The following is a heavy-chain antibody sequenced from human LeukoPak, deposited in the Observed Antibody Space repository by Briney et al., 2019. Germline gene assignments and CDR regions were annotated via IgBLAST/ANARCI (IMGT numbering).Heavy chain of an antibody. Sequence: SGGSLRLSCAASGFTFSNYAMHWVRQAPGKGLEWMAVIAYDGDTNYYADSVEGRFTISRDISKNILFLQLNSLRDEDTAVYYCARGRGHCSGDTCTPIILPFDSWGQGTLVTVSS. CDR1: GFTFSNYA. CDR3: ARGRGHCSGDTCTPIILPFDS. J-gene: IGHJ5*01. V-gene: IGHV3-30-3*01. D-gene: IGHD2-15*01. CDR2: IAYDGDTN.